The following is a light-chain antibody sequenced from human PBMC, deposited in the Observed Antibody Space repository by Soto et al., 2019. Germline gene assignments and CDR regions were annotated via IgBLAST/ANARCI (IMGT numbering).Light chain of an antibody. CDR3: RRYGTSVR. V-gene: IGKV3-20*01. CDR1: QSITNNA. CDR2: GSS. J-gene: IGKJ1*01. Sequence: ESVLTQSPGTLSLSPGERATLSCRANQSITNNAIAWYRQKRGQAPGLLIYGSSRRFNGVPDRFSASGSGIDFTITINRLESEDVALYFCRRYGTSVRFGQGTRVDI.